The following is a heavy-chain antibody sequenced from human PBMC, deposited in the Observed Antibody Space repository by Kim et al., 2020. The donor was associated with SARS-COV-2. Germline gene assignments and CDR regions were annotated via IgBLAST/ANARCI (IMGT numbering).Heavy chain of an antibody. J-gene: IGHJ4*02. Sequence: YAQSFQGRVGMTRNTSISTAYMELRSLRSGDTAVYYCARRVAASGTVLGYWGQGTLVTVSS. V-gene: IGHV1-8*01. D-gene: IGHD6-25*01. CDR3: ARRVAASGTVLGY.